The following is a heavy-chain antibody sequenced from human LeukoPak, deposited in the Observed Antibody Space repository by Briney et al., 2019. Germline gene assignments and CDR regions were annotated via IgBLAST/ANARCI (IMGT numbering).Heavy chain of an antibody. CDR1: GYTFTSYY. Sequence: ASVKVSCKASGYTFTSYYMHWVRQAPGQGLEWMGIINPSGGSTSYAQKFQGRVTMTRDTSTSTVYMELSSLRSEDTTVYYCARYYYDSSGYYYFDYWGQGTLVTVSS. CDR3: ARYYYDSSGYYYFDY. V-gene: IGHV1-46*01. J-gene: IGHJ4*02. D-gene: IGHD3-22*01. CDR2: INPSGGST.